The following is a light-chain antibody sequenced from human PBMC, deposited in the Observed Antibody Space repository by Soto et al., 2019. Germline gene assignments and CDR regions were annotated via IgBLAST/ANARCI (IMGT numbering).Light chain of an antibody. J-gene: IGKJ1*01. CDR2: KAS. CDR1: QSISSW. V-gene: IGKV1-5*03. CDR3: QHYNSYSEA. Sequence: DIQMTQSPSTLSASVGDRVTITCRASQSISSWLAWYQQKPGKASKLLIYKASTLKSGVPSRFSVSGSGTEITLTISSLQPDDFATYYCQHYNSYSEAFGQGTKVDIK.